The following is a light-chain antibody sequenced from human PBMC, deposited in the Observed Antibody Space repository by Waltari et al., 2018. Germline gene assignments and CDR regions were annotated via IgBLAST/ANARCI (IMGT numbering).Light chain of an antibody. CDR2: GAS. Sequence: RARPCVSINLAWYQQRPVRAPRLHMCGASYSATCIPARCSGSGSGTEFTLTISSLQSEDFAVYYCQQYNNWPPMVTFGPGTKVDIK. CDR3: QQYNNWPPMVT. J-gene: IGKJ3*01. CDR1: PCVSIN. V-gene: IGKV3-15*01.